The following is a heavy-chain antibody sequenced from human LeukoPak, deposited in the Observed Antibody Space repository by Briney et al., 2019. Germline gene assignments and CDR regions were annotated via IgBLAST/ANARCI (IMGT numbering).Heavy chain of an antibody. CDR1: GYTFIDAW. Sequence: GGSLRLSCAASGYTFIDAWMTWVRLAPGKGLEWVGRIKSKTAGGTTDYAAPVKGRFTISRDDSKNTLFLQMNSLKPEDTAVYFCTTGRVISYCGGGCYWFDPWGQGTLVTVSS. V-gene: IGHV3-15*01. J-gene: IGHJ5*02. CDR3: TTGRVISYCGGGCYWFDP. D-gene: IGHD2-21*02. CDR2: IKSKTAGGTT.